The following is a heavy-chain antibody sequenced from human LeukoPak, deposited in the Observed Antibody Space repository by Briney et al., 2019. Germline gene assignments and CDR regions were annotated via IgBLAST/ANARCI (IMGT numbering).Heavy chain of an antibody. CDR3: ARHVIDTSGYYLDYFDY. CDR2: IYYSGST. J-gene: IGHJ4*02. Sequence: SETLSLTCTVSGGSISSSSYYWGWIRQPPGKGLEWIGSIYYSGSTYYNPSLKSRVTISVDTSKNQFSLKLSSVTAADTAVYYCARHVIDTSGYYLDYFDYWGQGTLVTVSS. D-gene: IGHD3-22*01. V-gene: IGHV4-39*01. CDR1: GGSISSSSYY.